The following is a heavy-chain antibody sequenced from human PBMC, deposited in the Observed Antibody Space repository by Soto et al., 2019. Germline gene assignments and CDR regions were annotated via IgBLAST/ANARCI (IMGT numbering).Heavy chain of an antibody. D-gene: IGHD3-16*01. J-gene: IGHJ4*02. CDR2: VKSKTDGGTT. V-gene: IGHV3-15*07. CDR3: SSLGAHGY. Sequence: EVQLVESGGGLVKPGGSLRLSCAASGFPFSIAWMNWVRQVPGKGLEWVGRVKSKTDGGTTDYAAPVKGRFIISRDDSKDTLYLQMNSLKTEDTAVYYCSSLGAHGYWGRGTLVAVSS. CDR1: GFPFSIAW.